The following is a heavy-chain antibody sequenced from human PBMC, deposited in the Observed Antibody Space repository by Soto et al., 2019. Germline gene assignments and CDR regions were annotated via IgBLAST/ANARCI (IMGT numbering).Heavy chain of an antibody. D-gene: IGHD3-3*01. V-gene: IGHV1-18*01. Sequence: GASVKVSCKASGYTFTSYGISWVRQAPGQGLEWMGWISAYNGNTSYAQKLQGRVTMTTDTSTSTAYMELRSLRSDDTAVYYCARGVITIFGVVSLNDAFDIWGQGTMVTVSS. CDR2: ISAYNGNT. CDR3: ARGVITIFGVVSLNDAFDI. CDR1: GYTFTSYG. J-gene: IGHJ3*02.